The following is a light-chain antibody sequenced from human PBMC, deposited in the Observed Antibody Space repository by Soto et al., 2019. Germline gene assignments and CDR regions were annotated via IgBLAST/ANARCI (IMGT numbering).Light chain of an antibody. CDR1: QSISTY. Sequence: DIQMTQSPSSLSASVGDRVTITCRAGQSISTYLNWYQQKSGKPPKLLISAASSLQSGVPSRFSGSGSGTDFTLTISSLQPEDFATYYCQQSYSTLRLTFGQGTRLEIK. CDR2: AAS. J-gene: IGKJ5*01. CDR3: QQSYSTLRLT. V-gene: IGKV1-39*01.